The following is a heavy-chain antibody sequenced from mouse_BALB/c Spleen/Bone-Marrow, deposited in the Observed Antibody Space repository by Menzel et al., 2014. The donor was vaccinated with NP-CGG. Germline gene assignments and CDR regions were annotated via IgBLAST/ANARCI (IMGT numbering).Heavy chain of an antibody. CDR3: VRHRYDGYYFDY. CDR2: ISNGGDNT. J-gene: IGHJ2*01. V-gene: IGHV5-12-2*01. Sequence: EVKLVESGGGLVQPGGSLKLSCAASGFTFSSYIMSWVRQTPVKRLEWVAYISNGGDNTYYPDTVKGRFIISRDNAKNTLCLQMSSLKSEDTAMYYCVRHRYDGYYFDYWGQGTTLTVSS. D-gene: IGHD2-14*01. CDR1: GFTFSSYI.